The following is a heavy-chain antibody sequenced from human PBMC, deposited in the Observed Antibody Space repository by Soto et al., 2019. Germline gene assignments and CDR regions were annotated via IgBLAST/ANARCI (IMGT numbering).Heavy chain of an antibody. CDR2: INPATGAA. CDR3: ARGGGVGVAGSAAFDM. Sequence: QLHLVQSGAVVKKPGASVTVSCSASGYPVTAYYMHWVRQAPGRGLEWMGGINPATGAAKYTQTFQGRVTMTRGTSTSTGFMELGGLTSEDTAGFYCARGGGVGVAGSAAFDMWGQGTLVTVSS. D-gene: IGHD3-3*01. J-gene: IGHJ3*02. V-gene: IGHV1-2*02. CDR1: GYPVTAYY.